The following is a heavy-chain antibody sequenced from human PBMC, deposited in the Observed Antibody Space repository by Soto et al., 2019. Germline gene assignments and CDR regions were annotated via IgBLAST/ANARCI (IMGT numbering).Heavy chain of an antibody. J-gene: IGHJ6*02. V-gene: IGHV3-30*18. CDR2: ISYDSTNK. D-gene: IGHD2-2*02. CDR1: GFTFSDYG. Sequence: GGSLRLSCAASGFTFSDYGMHWVRQAPGKGLEWVAVISYDSTNKYYGDSVKGRFTISRDNSKNTLYLQMNSLRAEDRAVYYCAKDHGFDEFQLLYYSYYGLDVWGQGTTVTVSS. CDR3: AKDHGFDEFQLLYYSYYGLDV.